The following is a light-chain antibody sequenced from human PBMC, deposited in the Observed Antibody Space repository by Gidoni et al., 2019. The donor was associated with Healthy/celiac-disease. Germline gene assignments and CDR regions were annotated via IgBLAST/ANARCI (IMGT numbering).Light chain of an antibody. V-gene: IGKV1-39*01. CDR3: QQSYSTPFT. J-gene: IGKJ3*01. Sequence: DIQMTQSPSSLSASVGDRVTITCRASQSISSYLNWYQQKPGKAPKRLIYAASSLQSGVPSRFSGSGSGTDCTLTISSLQPEDFATYYCQQSYSTPFTFGPGTKVDIK. CDR2: AAS. CDR1: QSISSY.